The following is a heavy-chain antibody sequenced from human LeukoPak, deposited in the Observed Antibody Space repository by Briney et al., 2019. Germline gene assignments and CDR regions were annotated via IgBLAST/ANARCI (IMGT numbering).Heavy chain of an antibody. CDR3: ARRCSGGSCYYYFDY. CDR2: IYYSGST. J-gene: IGHJ4*02. CDR1: GGSISSSNW. Sequence: PSGTLSLTCAVSGGSISSSNWWSWVRQPPGKGLEWIGYIYYSGSTNYNPSLKSRVTISVDTSKNQFSLKLSSVTAADTAVYYCARRCSGGSCYYYFDYWGQGTLVTVSS. V-gene: IGHV4-4*02. D-gene: IGHD2-15*01.